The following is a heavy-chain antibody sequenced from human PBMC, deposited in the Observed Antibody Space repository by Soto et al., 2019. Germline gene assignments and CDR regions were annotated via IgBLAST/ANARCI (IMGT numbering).Heavy chain of an antibody. CDR1: GYTFTSYA. CDR3: ARDPSYYGMDV. V-gene: IGHV1-3*01. Sequence: ASVKVSCKASGYTFTSYAMHCVRQAPGQRLEWMGWINAGNGNTKYSQKFQGRVTITRDTSASTAYMEPSSLRSEDTAVYYCARDPSYYGMDVWGQGSTVIVSS. J-gene: IGHJ6*01. CDR2: INAGNGNT.